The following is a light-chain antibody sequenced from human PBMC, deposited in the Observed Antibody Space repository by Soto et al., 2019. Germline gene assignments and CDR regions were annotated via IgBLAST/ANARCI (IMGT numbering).Light chain of an antibody. CDR1: LPISNY. V-gene: IGKV1-27*01. CDR2: AAS. J-gene: IGKJ4*01. Sequence: IKVSESPSAVPASERDRVTLTCRASLPISNYLAWYQQKPGKIPNLLIYAASTLQAGVPSRFSGSGSGTDFTLTISSLQPEDVAAYYCQKYNSAPLTFGGGTKV. CDR3: QKYNSAPLT.